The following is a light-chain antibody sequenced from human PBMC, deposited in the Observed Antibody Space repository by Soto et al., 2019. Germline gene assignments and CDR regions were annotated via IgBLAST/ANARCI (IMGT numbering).Light chain of an antibody. Sequence: DIQRTRSPSTLSASGGDRVTITCRASQSISSWLAWYQQKPGKAPKLLIYKASSLESGVPSRFSGSGSGTDFTLTISSLQPEDVAAYYCQKYNSAPLTFGGGTKVDIK. V-gene: IGKV1-5*03. CDR2: KAS. CDR1: QSISSW. J-gene: IGKJ4*01. CDR3: QKYNSAPLT.